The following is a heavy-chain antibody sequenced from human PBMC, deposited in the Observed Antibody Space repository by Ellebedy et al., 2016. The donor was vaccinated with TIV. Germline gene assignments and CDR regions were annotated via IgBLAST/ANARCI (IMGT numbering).Heavy chain of an antibody. CDR1: GGSIRSYY. CDR3: ATSYLVRGVNWFDP. D-gene: IGHD3-10*01. J-gene: IGHJ5*02. CDR2: IYYSGST. Sequence: SETLSLTCTVSGGSIRSYYWSWIPQPPGKGLEWIGYIYYSGSTNYNPSLKSRVTISVDTSKNQFSLKLSSVTAADTAVYYCATSYLVRGVNWFDPWGQGTLVTVSS. V-gene: IGHV4-59*08.